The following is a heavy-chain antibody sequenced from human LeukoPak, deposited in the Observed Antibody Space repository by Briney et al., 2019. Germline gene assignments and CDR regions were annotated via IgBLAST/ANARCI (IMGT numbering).Heavy chain of an antibody. CDR3: ATVTRGSVAGLYFFEY. CDR2: INHSGST. V-gene: IGHV4-34*01. J-gene: IGHJ4*02. Sequence: SETLSLTCAVYGGSFSGYYWSWIRQPPGKGPEWIGEINHSGSTNYNPSLKSRVTISVDTSKNQFSLKLSSVTAADTAVYYCATVTRGSVAGLYFFEYWGQGTLVTVSS. D-gene: IGHD6-19*01. CDR1: GGSFSGYY.